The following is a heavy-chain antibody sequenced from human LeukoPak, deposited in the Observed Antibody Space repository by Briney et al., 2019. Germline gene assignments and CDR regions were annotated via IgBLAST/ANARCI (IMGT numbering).Heavy chain of an antibody. CDR2: IYTSGST. Sequence: PSETLSLTCTVSGGSISSGSYYWSWIRQPAGKGLEWIGRIYTSGSTNYNPSLKSRVTISVDTSKNQFSLKLSSVTAADTAVYYCARFREAVAGRVGFGFDYWGQGTLVTVSS. CDR3: ARFREAVAGRVGFGFDY. V-gene: IGHV4-61*02. J-gene: IGHJ4*02. D-gene: IGHD6-19*01. CDR1: GGSISSGSYY.